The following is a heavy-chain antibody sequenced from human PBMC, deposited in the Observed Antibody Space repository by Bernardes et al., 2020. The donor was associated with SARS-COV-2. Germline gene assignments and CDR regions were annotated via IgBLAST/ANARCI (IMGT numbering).Heavy chain of an antibody. CDR3: VKKEPREAAFEH. J-gene: IGHJ4*02. CDR2: SGGNAINA. V-gene: IGHV3-23*01. D-gene: IGHD1-26*01. CDR1: GLTSTYFA. Sequence: GGSLRLSCVASGLTSTYFAMSWFRQAPGQAPEWVATSGGNAINAYYADSVKGRFTISRDRSRNTLYVQMNSLRAEDTAFYYCVKKEPREAAFEHWGQGTLVTVSS.